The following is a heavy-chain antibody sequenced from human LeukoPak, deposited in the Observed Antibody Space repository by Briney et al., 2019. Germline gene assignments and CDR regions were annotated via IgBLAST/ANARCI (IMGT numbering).Heavy chain of an antibody. CDR2: IYTSGST. Sequence: ASQTLSVTCTVSVGSISSGSYYWRWVRQPAGKGLGWIGRIYTSGSTNYNPSCKSRVTISVETPNKQFSRKLSSVNAADTAVYYCARYQADIVVVPAAIDYYYMDVWGKGTTVTVSS. CDR3: ARYQADIVVVPAAIDYYYMDV. J-gene: IGHJ6*03. CDR1: VGSISSGSYY. D-gene: IGHD2-2*02. V-gene: IGHV4-61*02.